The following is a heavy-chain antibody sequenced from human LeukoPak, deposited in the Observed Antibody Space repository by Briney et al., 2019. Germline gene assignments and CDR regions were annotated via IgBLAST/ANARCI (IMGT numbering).Heavy chain of an antibody. CDR2: IYHSGST. CDR3: ARVYSGPPLYYFDY. D-gene: IGHD2-15*01. V-gene: IGHV4-4*02. Sequence: SETLSLTCAVSGGSISSSNWWRWVRQPPGKGLEWIGEIYHSGSTNYNPSLKSRVTISVDKSKNQFSLKLSSVTAADTAVYYCARVYSGPPLYYFDYWGQGTLVTVSS. J-gene: IGHJ4*02. CDR1: GGSISSSNW.